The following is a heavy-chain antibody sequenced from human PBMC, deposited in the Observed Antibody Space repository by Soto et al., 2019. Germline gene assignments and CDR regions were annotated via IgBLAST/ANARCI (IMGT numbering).Heavy chain of an antibody. CDR3: ARALTGYLYFDY. D-gene: IGHD3-9*01. J-gene: IGHJ4*02. CDR1: GGSISSGGYY. CDR2: IYYSGRT. V-gene: IGHV4-31*03. Sequence: QVQLQESGPGLVKPSQTLSLTCTVSGGSISSGGYYWSWIRQHPGKGLEWIGYIYYSGRTYYNPSSKSRVTISVDTSKNQFSLKLSSVIAADTAVYYCARALTGYLYFDYWGQGTLVTVSS.